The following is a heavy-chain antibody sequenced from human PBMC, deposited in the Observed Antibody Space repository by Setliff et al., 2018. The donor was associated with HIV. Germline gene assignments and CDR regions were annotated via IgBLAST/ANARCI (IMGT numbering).Heavy chain of an antibody. CDR2: MNPNSGNT. Sequence: ASVKVSCKASGYTFTSYDINWVRQATGQGLEWMGWMNPNSGNTGYAQKFQGRVTMTRNTSIRTAYMELSSLRSEDTAVYYCAKGVPRITMIVVVMTLDYWGQGTLVTVSS. D-gene: IGHD3-22*01. CDR1: GYTFTSYD. CDR3: AKGVPRITMIVVVMTLDY. J-gene: IGHJ4*02. V-gene: IGHV1-8*01.